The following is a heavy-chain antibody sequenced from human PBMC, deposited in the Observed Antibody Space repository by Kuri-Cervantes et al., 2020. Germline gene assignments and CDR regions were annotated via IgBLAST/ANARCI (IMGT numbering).Heavy chain of an antibody. J-gene: IGHJ4*02. V-gene: IGHV3-74*01. CDR1: GFTFTNYW. CDR3: ARQYYDILTGYYSPPHY. Sequence: GGSLRLSCAASGFTFTNYWMHWVRQAPGQGLVWVSRIDSDEITTDYADSVKGRFTISRDNAKNTLYLQMNSLRAEDTAVYYCARQYYDILTGYYSPPHYWGQGTLVTVSS. CDR2: IDSDEITT. D-gene: IGHD3-9*01.